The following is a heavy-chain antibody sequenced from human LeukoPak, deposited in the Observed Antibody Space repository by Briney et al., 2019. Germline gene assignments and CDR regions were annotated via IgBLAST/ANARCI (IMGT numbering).Heavy chain of an antibody. J-gene: IGHJ4*02. Sequence: GGSLRLSCAASGFTFSIYAMSWVRQAPGKGLEWVSGISGSGGSTYYADSVKGRFTISRDNSKNTLYLHMNSLRVEDTAVYYCADGYIYGYGCWGQGTLVTVSS. CDR2: ISGSGGST. V-gene: IGHV3-23*01. CDR3: ADGYIYGYGC. CDR1: GFTFSIYA. D-gene: IGHD5-18*01.